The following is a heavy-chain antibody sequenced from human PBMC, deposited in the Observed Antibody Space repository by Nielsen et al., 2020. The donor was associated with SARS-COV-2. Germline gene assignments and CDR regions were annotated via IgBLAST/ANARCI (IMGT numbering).Heavy chain of an antibody. D-gene: IGHD3-16*01. CDR1: GGTFSSYA. CDR2: IIPIFGTA. CDR3: ATAPLPFGLDYYYYYYMDV. Sequence: SVKVSCKASGGTFSSYAISWVRQAPGQGLEWMGGIIPIFGTANYAQKFQGRVTITADESTSTAYMELSSLRSEDTAVYYCATAPLPFGLDYYYYYYMDVWGKGTTVTVSS. J-gene: IGHJ6*03. V-gene: IGHV1-69*13.